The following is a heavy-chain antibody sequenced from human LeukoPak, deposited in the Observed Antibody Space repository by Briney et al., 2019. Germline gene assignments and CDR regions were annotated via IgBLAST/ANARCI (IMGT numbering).Heavy chain of an antibody. CDR1: GFPFSSYA. CDR3: ARDWDDSSGYYTSLDY. V-gene: IGHV3-30-3*01. CDR2: VSYDGSNK. D-gene: IGHD3-22*01. Sequence: TGGSLRLSCAASGFPFSSYAMHWVRQAPGKGLEGVAVVSYDGSNKYYADSVKGRFTISRDNSKNTLYLQMNSLRAEDTAVYYCARDWDDSSGYYTSLDYWGQGTLVTVSS. J-gene: IGHJ4*02.